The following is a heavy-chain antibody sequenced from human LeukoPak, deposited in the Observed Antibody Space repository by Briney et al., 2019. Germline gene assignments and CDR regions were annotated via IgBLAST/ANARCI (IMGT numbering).Heavy chain of an antibody. J-gene: IGHJ4*02. D-gene: IGHD5-18*01. CDR2: MNPNSGNT. CDR1: GYTFTSYD. V-gene: IGHV1-8*01. Sequence: ASVKVPCKASGYTFTSYDINWVRQATGQGLEWMGWMNPNSGNTGYAQKFQGRVTMTRNTSISTAYMELSCLRSEDTAVYYCARGRTRPQLWLLAYWGQGTLVTVSS. CDR3: ARGRTRPQLWLLAY.